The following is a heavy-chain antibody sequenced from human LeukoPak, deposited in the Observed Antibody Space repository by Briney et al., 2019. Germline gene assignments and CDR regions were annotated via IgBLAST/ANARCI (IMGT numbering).Heavy chain of an antibody. V-gene: IGHV4-61*10. CDR2: IYKSGVS. J-gene: IGHJ3*02. D-gene: IGHD3-3*01. CDR1: GGSISSGTYY. CDR3: ARDERRITIFGVVIITAFDI. Sequence: PSETLSLTCTVSGGSISSGTYYWRWIRQPAGKGLEWIGRIYKSGVSNYSPSLKSRVTISVDTSKNQFSLKLSSVTAADTAVYYCARDERRITIFGVVIITAFDIWGQGTMVTVSS.